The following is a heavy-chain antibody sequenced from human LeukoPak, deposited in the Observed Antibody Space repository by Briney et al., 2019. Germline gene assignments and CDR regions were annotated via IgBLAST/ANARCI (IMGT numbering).Heavy chain of an antibody. D-gene: IGHD3-10*01. J-gene: IGHJ5*02. V-gene: IGHV3-15*01. CDR1: GFTFSSYS. CDR2: IKSKTDGGTT. Sequence: GGSLRLSCAASGFTFSSYSMNWVRQAPGKGLEWVGRIKSKTDGGTTDYAAPVKGRFTISRDDSKNTLYLQMNSLKTEDTAVYYCTTARGSGSKWFDPWGQGTLVTVSS. CDR3: TTARGSGSKWFDP.